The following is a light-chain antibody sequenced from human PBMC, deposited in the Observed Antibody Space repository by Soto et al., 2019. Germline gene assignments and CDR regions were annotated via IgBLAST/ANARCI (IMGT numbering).Light chain of an antibody. J-gene: IGKJ3*01. CDR3: QQYGTA. CDR1: QSVSSN. CDR2: GAS. V-gene: IGKV3D-15*01. Sequence: EIVMTQTPATLSASPGERATLSCRASQSVSSNLAWYQQKPGQAPRLLIYGASTRATGIPDRFSGSGSGTDFTLTISRLEPEDFAVYYCQQYGTAFGPVTKVDIK.